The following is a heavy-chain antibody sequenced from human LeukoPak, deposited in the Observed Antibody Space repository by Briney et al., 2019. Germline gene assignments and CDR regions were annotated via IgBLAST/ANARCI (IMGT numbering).Heavy chain of an antibody. Sequence: GGSLRLSCTASGFTFGDYAMSWVRQAPGKGLEWVAIIWFDGSHEDYVDSVRGRFTISRDNSRNTMYLQMNSLRVEDTALYFCAKEVAFGAGAYDVWGQGTRVTVSS. D-gene: IGHD3-10*01. CDR2: IWFDGSHE. J-gene: IGHJ3*01. V-gene: IGHV3-33*06. CDR3: AKEVAFGAGAYDV. CDR1: GFTFGDYA.